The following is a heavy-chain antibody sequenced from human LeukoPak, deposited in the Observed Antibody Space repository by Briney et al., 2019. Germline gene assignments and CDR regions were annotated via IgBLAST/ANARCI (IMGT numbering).Heavy chain of an antibody. Sequence: SETLSLTRTVSGVSICSGSYSWSWIRRPPGKALEGIGCIHYVSTEHPPSIESRVTISVDTSKNQFSLKLTSVTAADTAVYYCARGYGYNSEYWGQGIVVTVSP. D-gene: IGHD5-24*01. CDR1: GVSICSGSYS. J-gene: IGHJ4*02. V-gene: IGHV4-61*01. CDR3: ARGYGYNSEY. CDR2: IHYVST.